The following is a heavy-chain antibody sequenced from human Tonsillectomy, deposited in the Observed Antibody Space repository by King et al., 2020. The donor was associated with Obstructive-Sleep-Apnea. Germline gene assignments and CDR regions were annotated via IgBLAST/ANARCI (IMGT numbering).Heavy chain of an antibody. D-gene: IGHD6-13*01. V-gene: IGHV4-30-4*07. J-gene: IGHJ3*02. CDR2: IYYSGTT. Sequence: QLQESGPGLVKPSQTLSLSCAVSGGSIRSGGYSWSWIRQPPGKGLEWIGYIYYSGTTYYNQSLKSRVTISVDTSKNRFSLKLRSVIAADTAVYYCVRSCFCPEYSSSWSLKGDAFDIWGQGTMVTVSS. CDR3: VRSCFCPEYSSSWSLKGDAFDI. CDR1: GGSIRSGGYS.